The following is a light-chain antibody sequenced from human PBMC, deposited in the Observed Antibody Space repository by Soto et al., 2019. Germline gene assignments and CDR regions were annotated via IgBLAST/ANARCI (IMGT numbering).Light chain of an antibody. CDR2: AAS. Sequence: DIQMTQSPSSLSASVGDRVTITCRASQSISTFLNWYQQKPGKAPKLLIYAASSLQSGVPSRFSGSGSGTDFTLTITSLPSEDFATYYCQHTYNIPLTFGQGTKVEIK. J-gene: IGKJ1*01. CDR1: QSISTF. CDR3: QHTYNIPLT. V-gene: IGKV1-39*01.